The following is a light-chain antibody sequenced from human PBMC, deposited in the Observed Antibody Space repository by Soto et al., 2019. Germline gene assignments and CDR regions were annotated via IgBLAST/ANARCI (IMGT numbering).Light chain of an antibody. CDR3: CSYAGDRTYV. J-gene: IGLJ1*01. V-gene: IGLV2-23*01. Sequence: QSVLTQPASVSGSPGQSITISCSGTRSDVGSYNLVSWYQQHPGKAPKLMIYEGTKRPSGVSDCFSGSRSGNTASLTISGVQAEDAADYYCCSYAGDRTYVFGTGTKVTVL. CDR1: RSDVGSYNL. CDR2: EGT.